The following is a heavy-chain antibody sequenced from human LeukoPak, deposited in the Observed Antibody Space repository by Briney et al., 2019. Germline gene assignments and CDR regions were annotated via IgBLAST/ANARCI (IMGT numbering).Heavy chain of an antibody. CDR3: AKDSMDYYDSSGWDY. Sequence: GGSLRLSCAASGFTVSSNYMSWVRQAPGKGLEWVSAISGSGGSTYYADSVKGRFTISRDNSKNTLYLQMNSLRAEDTAVYYCAKDSMDYYDSSGWDYWGQGTLVTVSS. V-gene: IGHV3-23*01. J-gene: IGHJ4*02. CDR1: GFTVSSNY. D-gene: IGHD3-22*01. CDR2: ISGSGGST.